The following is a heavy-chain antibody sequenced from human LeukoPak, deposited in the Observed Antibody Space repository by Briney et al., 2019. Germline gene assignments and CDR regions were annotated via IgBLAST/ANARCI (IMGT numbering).Heavy chain of an antibody. CDR2: ISSSSSYI. V-gene: IGHV3-21*01. CDR1: GFTFSGYS. J-gene: IGHJ4*02. Sequence: GVSLRLSCAASGFTFSGYSMNWVRQAPGKGLEWVSSISSSSSYIYYADSVKGRFTISRDNAKNSLYLQMNSLRAEDTAVYYCARAGYSGYGDYWGQGTLVTVSS. D-gene: IGHD5-12*01. CDR3: ARAGYSGYGDY.